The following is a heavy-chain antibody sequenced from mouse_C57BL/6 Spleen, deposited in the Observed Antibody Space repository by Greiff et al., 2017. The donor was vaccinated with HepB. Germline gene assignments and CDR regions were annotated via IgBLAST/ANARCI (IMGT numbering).Heavy chain of an antibody. CDR1: GYSFTDYH. Sequence: EVQLQQSGPELVKPGASVKISCKASGYSFTDYHMNWVKQSNGKSLEWIGVINPNYGTTSYNQKFKGKATLTVDQSSSTAYMQLNSLTSEDSAVYYCAREDTTVVATKGDYWGQGTTLTVSS. CDR3: AREDTTVVATKGDY. J-gene: IGHJ2*01. D-gene: IGHD1-1*01. V-gene: IGHV1-39*01. CDR2: INPNYGTT.